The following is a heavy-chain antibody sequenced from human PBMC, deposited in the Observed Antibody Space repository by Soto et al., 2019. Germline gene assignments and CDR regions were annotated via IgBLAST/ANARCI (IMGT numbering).Heavy chain of an antibody. CDR2: IYYSGST. CDR3: ARIHLPYYDSSGRHLDY. V-gene: IGHV4-31*03. D-gene: IGHD3-22*01. J-gene: IGHJ4*02. Sequence: TLSLTCTVSGGSISSGGYYWSWIRQHPGKGLEWIGYIYYSGSTYYNPSLKSRVTISVDTSKNQFSLKLSSVTAEDTAAYYCARIHLPYYDSSGRHLDYWGPGTLVTVSS. CDR1: GGSISSGGYY.